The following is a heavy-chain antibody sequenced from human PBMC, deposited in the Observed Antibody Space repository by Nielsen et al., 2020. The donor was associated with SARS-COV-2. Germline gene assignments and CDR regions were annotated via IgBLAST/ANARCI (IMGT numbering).Heavy chain of an antibody. D-gene: IGHD6-6*01. V-gene: IGHV1-69*13. CDR1: GGTFSSYA. CDR2: IIPIFGTA. Sequence: SVKVSCKASGGTFSSYAISWVRQAPGQGLEWMGGIIPIFGTANYAQKFQGRVTITADESTSTAYMELSSLRSEDTAVYYCAASIAARPAHRPHYYYYYYMDVWGKGTTVTVSS. CDR3: AASIAARPAHRPHYYYYYYMDV. J-gene: IGHJ6*03.